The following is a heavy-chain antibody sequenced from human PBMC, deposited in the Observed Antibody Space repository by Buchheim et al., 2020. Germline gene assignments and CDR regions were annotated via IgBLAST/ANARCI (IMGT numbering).Heavy chain of an antibody. J-gene: IGHJ4*02. V-gene: IGHV3-30*18. Sequence: QVQLVESGGGVVQPGRSLRLSCAASGFTFSSYGMHWVRQAPGKGLEWVAVISYDGSNKYYADSVKGRFTISRDNSKNTLYLQMNGLRAEDTAVYYCAKDSSSGWYSSFDYWGQGTL. D-gene: IGHD6-19*01. CDR1: GFTFSSYG. CDR3: AKDSSSGWYSSFDY. CDR2: ISYDGSNK.